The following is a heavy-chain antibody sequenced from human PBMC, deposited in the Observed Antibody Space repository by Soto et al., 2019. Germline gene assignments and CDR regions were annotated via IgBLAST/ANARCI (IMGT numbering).Heavy chain of an antibody. CDR1: GGSVSSGSYY. V-gene: IGHV4-61*01. CDR2: IYYSGST. J-gene: IGHJ6*02. Sequence: SETLSLTCTVSGGSVSSGSYYWSWIRQPPGKGLEWIGYIYYSGSTNYNPSLKSRVTMSVDTSKNQFSLKLSSVTAADTAVYYCASIPLDQNRDVWGQGTTVTVSS. D-gene: IGHD3-16*02. CDR3: ASIPLDQNRDV.